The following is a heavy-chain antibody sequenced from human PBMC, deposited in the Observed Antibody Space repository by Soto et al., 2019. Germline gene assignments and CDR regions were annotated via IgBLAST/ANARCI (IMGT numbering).Heavy chain of an antibody. CDR1: GYTFTSYG. CDR2: ISAYNGNT. J-gene: IGHJ4*02. V-gene: IGHV1-18*01. D-gene: IGHD3-22*01. Sequence: QVQLVQSGAEVKKPGASVKVSCKASGYTFTSYGISWVRQAPGQGLEWMGWISAYNGNTNYAQKRQGRVTMTTDTSTSTAYMELRSLRSDDTAVYYCARALSGYYDSSGCFDYWGQGTLVTVSS. CDR3: ARALSGYYDSSGCFDY.